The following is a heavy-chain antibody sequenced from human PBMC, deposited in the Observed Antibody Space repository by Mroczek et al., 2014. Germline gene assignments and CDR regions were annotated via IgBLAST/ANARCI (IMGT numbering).Heavy chain of an antibody. CDR1: GFTFSSYA. J-gene: IGHJ4*02. V-gene: IGHV3-23*04. CDR3: AKDGNDCSGGSCYWDY. Sequence: EVQLVESGGGVVQPGRSLRLSCAASGFTFSSYAMSWVRQAPGKGLEWVSAISGSGGSTYYADSVKGRFTISRDNSKNTLYLQMNSLRAEDTAVYYCAKDGNDCSGGSCYWDYWGQGTLVTVSS. CDR2: ISGSGGST. D-gene: IGHD2-15*01.